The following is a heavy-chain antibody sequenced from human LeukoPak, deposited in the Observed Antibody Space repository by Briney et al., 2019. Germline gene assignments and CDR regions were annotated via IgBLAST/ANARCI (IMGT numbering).Heavy chain of an antibody. J-gene: IGHJ4*02. V-gene: IGHV1-69*02. D-gene: IGHD1-1*01. CDR3: ARGLPSGTTGTTPS. Sequence: SVKVSCKASGGTFSSYTISWVRQAPGQGLEWMGRIIPILGIANYAQKFQGCVTNTADKSTSTAYMELSSLRSEDTAVYYCARGLPSGTTGTTPSWGQGTLVTVSS. CDR2: IIPILGIA. CDR1: GGTFSSYT.